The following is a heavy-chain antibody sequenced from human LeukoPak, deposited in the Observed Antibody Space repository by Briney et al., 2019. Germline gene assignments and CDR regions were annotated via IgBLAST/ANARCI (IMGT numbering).Heavy chain of an antibody. CDR1: GFTFSSYA. Sequence: GGSLRLSCAASGFTFSSYAMSWVRQAPGKGLEWVSAISGSGGSTYYADSVKGRFTISRDNSKNTLYLQMNSLRAEDTAVYYCAKDLTEYCSSSDAFDIWGQGTMVTVSS. J-gene: IGHJ3*02. CDR2: ISGSGGST. V-gene: IGHV3-23*01. D-gene: IGHD6-6*01. CDR3: AKDLTEYCSSSDAFDI.